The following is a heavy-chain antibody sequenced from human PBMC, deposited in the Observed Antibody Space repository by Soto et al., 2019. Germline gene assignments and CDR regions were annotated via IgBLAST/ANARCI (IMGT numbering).Heavy chain of an antibody. CDR1: GFTFTSSA. V-gene: IGHV1-58*02. Sequence: ASVKVSCKASGFTFTSSAMQWVRQARGQRLEWIGWIVVGSGNTNYAQKFQERVTITRDMSTSTAYMELSSLRSEDTAVYYCAAGSYTYYDFWSGYFHPYYYYYGMDVWGQGTTVTVSS. CDR3: AAGSYTYYDFWSGYFHPYYYYYGMDV. D-gene: IGHD3-3*01. CDR2: IVVGSGNT. J-gene: IGHJ6*02.